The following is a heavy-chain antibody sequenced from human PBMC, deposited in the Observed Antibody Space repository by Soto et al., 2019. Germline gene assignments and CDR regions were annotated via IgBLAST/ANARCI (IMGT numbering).Heavy chain of an antibody. V-gene: IGHV3-23*01. CDR1: GFTFSSYA. J-gene: IGHJ4*02. CDR3: ANQYGDYGLYYFDY. D-gene: IGHD4-17*01. Sequence: EVQLLESGGGLVQPGGSLRLSCAASGFTFSSYAMSWVRQAPGKGLEWVSAISGSGGSTYYADSVKGRFTISRDNSKNTLYLQMSSLRGDDTAVYYCANQYGDYGLYYFDYWGQGTLVTVSS. CDR2: ISGSGGST.